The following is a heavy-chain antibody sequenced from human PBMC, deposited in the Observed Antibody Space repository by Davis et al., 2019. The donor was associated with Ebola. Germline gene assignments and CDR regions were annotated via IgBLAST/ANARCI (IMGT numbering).Heavy chain of an antibody. J-gene: IGHJ2*01. D-gene: IGHD2-15*01. V-gene: IGHV4-39*07. CDR3: ARGRVRAATPFDL. Sequence: MPSETLSLTCTVSGGSISSSSYYWGWIRQPPGKGLEWIGSIYYSGSTYYNPSLKSRVTISVDTSKNQFSLKLSSVTAADTAVYYCARGRVRAATPFDLWGRGTLVTVSS. CDR2: IYYSGST. CDR1: GGSISSSSYY.